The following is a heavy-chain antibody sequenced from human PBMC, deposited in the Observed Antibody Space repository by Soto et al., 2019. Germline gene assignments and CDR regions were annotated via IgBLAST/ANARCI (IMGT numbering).Heavy chain of an antibody. CDR2: ISYDGSNN. V-gene: IGHV3-30-3*01. D-gene: IGHD2-21*02. CDR1: GFTFSSYA. J-gene: IGHJ5*02. CDR3: AREGGNCGGDCYEWFDP. Sequence: QVQLVESGGGVVQPGRSLRLSCAASGFTFSSYAMHWVRQAPGKGLEWVAVISYDGSNNYYADSVKGRFTISRDNSKNTLYLQMNSLRAEDTAVYYCAREGGNCGGDCYEWFDPWGQGTLVTVSS.